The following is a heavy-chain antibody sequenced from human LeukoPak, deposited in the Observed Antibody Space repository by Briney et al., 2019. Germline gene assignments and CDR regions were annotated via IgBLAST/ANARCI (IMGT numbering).Heavy chain of an antibody. V-gene: IGHV1-18*04. Sequence: ASVKVSCKASGYTFTGYYMHWVRQAPGQGLEWMGWISAYNGNTNYAQKLQGRVTMTTDTSTSTAYMELRSLRSDDTAVYYCATFTYYYDSSGYAGYWGQGTLVTVSS. J-gene: IGHJ4*02. CDR3: ATFTYYYDSSGYAGY. D-gene: IGHD3-22*01. CDR1: GYTFTGYY. CDR2: ISAYNGNT.